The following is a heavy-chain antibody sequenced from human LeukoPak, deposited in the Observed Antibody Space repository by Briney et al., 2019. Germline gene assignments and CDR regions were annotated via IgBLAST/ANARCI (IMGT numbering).Heavy chain of an antibody. CDR1: GYTFTSYG. V-gene: IGHV1-18*04. J-gene: IGHJ6*04. CDR3: ARVPGAAYYYGMDV. CDR2: ISAYNGNT. Sequence: ASVKVSWKASGYTFTSYGISWVRQAPGQGLEWMGWISAYNGNTNYAQKLQGRVTMTTDTSTSTAYMELRSLRSDDTAVYYCARVPGAAYYYGMDVWGKGTTVTVSS. D-gene: IGHD2-15*01.